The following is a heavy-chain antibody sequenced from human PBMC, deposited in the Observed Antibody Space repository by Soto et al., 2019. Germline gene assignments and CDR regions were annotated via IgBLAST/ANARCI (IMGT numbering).Heavy chain of an antibody. V-gene: IGHV3-33*01. D-gene: IGHD3-10*01. J-gene: IGHJ5*02. CDR2: IWYDRINK. Sequence: GGSLTLSCAASGLTFSTYGMHEVRQSPGKGLEWVAFIWYDRINKKYADSVKGRFTISRDNSKNVVFLEMNSLRVEDTAVYHCARDPIHGSGLLDAWGQGTLVTVSS. CDR3: ARDPIHGSGLLDA. CDR1: GLTFSTYG.